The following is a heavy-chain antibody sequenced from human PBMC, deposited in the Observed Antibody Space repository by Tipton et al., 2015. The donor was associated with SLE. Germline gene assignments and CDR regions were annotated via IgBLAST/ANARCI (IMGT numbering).Heavy chain of an antibody. Sequence: SLRLSCAASGFTVSSNYMSWVRQAPGKGLEWVSVIYSGGSTYYADSVKGRFTISRDNSKNTLYLQMKSLKPDDTAVYYCAIGIRGYSSSWYGYYYGMDVWGQGTTVTVSS. CDR2: IYSGGST. D-gene: IGHD6-13*01. CDR3: AIGIRGYSSSWYGYYYGMDV. V-gene: IGHV3-53*05. J-gene: IGHJ6*02. CDR1: GFTVSSNY.